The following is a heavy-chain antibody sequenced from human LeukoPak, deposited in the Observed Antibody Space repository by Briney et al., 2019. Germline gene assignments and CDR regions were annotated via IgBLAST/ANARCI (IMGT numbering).Heavy chain of an antibody. CDR2: ISGSSSYM. Sequence: GGSLRLSCAASGFTFSSYSMNWVRQAPGKGLEWVSSISGSSSYMYYADSVKGRFTISRDNAKNSLYLQMNSLRAEDTAVYYCAGGDYSNPHDYWGQGTLVTVSS. CDR3: AGGDYSNPHDY. J-gene: IGHJ4*02. V-gene: IGHV3-21*01. D-gene: IGHD4-17*01. CDR1: GFTFSSYS.